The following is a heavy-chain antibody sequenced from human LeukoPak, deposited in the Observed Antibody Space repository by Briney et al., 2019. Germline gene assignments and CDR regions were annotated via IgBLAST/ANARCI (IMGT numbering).Heavy chain of an antibody. J-gene: IGHJ4*02. Sequence: PSETLSFTCAVYGGSFSGYYWSWIRQPPGKGLGWVGEINHSGSTNYNPSLKSRVTISVDTSKNQFSLKLSSVTAADTAVYYCARGTMTTVTYYFDYWGQGTLVTVSS. CDR2: INHSGST. CDR1: GGSFSGYY. V-gene: IGHV4-34*01. CDR3: ARGTMTTVTYYFDY. D-gene: IGHD4-17*01.